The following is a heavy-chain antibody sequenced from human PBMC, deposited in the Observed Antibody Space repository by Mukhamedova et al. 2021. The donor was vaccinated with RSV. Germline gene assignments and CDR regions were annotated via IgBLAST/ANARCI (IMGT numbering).Heavy chain of an antibody. CDR3: ARGFTAYYYYMDV. J-gene: IGHJ6*03. D-gene: IGHD3-3*01. CDR2: IYSSGST. Sequence: GKGLEWIGRIYSSGSTNYNPSLMSRVTMSVDTSKNQFSLKLNSVTAADTAVYYCARGFTAYYYYMDVWGKGTTVTVSS. V-gene: IGHV4-4*07.